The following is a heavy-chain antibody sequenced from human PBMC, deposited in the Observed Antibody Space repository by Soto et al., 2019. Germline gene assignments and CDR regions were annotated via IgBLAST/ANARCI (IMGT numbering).Heavy chain of an antibody. CDR2: INSDGSST. CDR1: GFTFSSYW. CDR3: ARDAWFGYTNPYYYYYGMDV. V-gene: IGHV3-74*01. J-gene: IGHJ6*02. D-gene: IGHD3-10*01. Sequence: GGSLRLSCAASGFTFSSYWMHWVRQAPGKGPVWVSRINSDGSSTSYADSVKGRFTISRDNAKNTLYLQMNSLRAEDTAVYYCARDAWFGYTNPYYYYYGMDVWGQGTTVTVSS.